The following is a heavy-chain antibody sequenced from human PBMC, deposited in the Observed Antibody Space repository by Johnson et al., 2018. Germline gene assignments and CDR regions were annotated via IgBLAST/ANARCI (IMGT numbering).Heavy chain of an antibody. CDR3: SRESRGFGDPQRMHAFDI. D-gene: IGHD3-10*01. CDR2: IRAKGFGGTT. Sequence: VRLVEAGGGLLQPGRSLGLSCTASGFTFGDYALSWFRQAPGKGLEWVSFIRAKGFGGTTEYAASVKGRFTILRDDSKRIAYLQMNSLKSEDTAVYYCSRESRGFGDPQRMHAFDIWGQGTMVTISS. V-gene: IGHV3-49*03. J-gene: IGHJ3*02. CDR1: GFTFGDYA.